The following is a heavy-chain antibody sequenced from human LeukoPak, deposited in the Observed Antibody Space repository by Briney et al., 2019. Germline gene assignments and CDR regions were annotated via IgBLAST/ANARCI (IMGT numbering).Heavy chain of an antibody. CDR3: ARGEGLWFGELGY. CDR1: GFTFSSYA. D-gene: IGHD3-10*01. CDR2: ISGSGGST. J-gene: IGHJ4*02. Sequence: GGSLRLSCAASGFTFSSYAMSWVRQAPGKGLEWVSAISGSGGSTYYADSVKGRFTISRDNAKNSLYLQMNSLRAEDTAVYYCARGEGLWFGELGYWGQGTLVTVSS. V-gene: IGHV3-23*01.